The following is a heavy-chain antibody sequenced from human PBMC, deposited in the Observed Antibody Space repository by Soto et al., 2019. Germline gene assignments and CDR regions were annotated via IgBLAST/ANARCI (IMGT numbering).Heavy chain of an antibody. D-gene: IGHD2-2*02. Sequence: GASVKVSCKASGYTFTRYYMHWVRQAPGQGLEWMGIINPSGGSTSYAQKFQGRVTMTRDTSTSTVYMELSSLRSEDTAVYYCARGIVVVPAAIPEYFDYWGQGTLVTVS. CDR2: INPSGGST. V-gene: IGHV1-46*01. CDR3: ARGIVVVPAAIPEYFDY. J-gene: IGHJ4*02. CDR1: GYTFTRYY.